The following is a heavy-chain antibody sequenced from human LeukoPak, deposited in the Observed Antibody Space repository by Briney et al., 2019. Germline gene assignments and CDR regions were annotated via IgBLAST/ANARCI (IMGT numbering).Heavy chain of an antibody. CDR1: GFTFSSYA. D-gene: IGHD4-17*01. CDR2: ISGSGDNT. J-gene: IGHJ4*02. V-gene: IGHV3-23*01. Sequence: GGSLRLSCVASGFTFSSYAMSWVRQVPGKGLEWVSVISGSGDNTYYADSVKGRFTISRDNSKNTLYLQMNCLRAEDTAVYYCANEIRPNDYWGQGTQVTVSS. CDR3: ANEIRPNDY.